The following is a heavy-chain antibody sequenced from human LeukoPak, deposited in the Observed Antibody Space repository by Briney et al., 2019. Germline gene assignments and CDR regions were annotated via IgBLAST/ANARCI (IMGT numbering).Heavy chain of an antibody. CDR1: GFW. Sequence: GGSLRLSCAASGFWMTWVRQASGKGLEFVANINQDESVKNYVDPVKGRFTISRDNAENSLHLQMNSLRVEDTAVYYCARDPGSSAFDYWGQGTLVTVSS. V-gene: IGHV3-7*01. J-gene: IGHJ4*02. CDR2: INQDESVK. CDR3: ARDPGSSAFDY. D-gene: IGHD5/OR15-5a*01.